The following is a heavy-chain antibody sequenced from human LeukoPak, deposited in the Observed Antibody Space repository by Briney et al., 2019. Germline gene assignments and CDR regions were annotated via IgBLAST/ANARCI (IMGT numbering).Heavy chain of an antibody. CDR3: AKDRDRYCSSTSCYYFDY. Sequence: GGSLRLSCAASGFTFSSYAMSWVRQAPGKGLEWVSAISGSGGSTYYADSVKGRFTISRDNSKNTLYLQMNSLRAKDTAVYYCAKDRDRYCSSTSCYYFDYWGQGTLVTVSS. CDR1: GFTFSSYA. D-gene: IGHD2-2*01. V-gene: IGHV3-23*01. CDR2: ISGSGGST. J-gene: IGHJ4*02.